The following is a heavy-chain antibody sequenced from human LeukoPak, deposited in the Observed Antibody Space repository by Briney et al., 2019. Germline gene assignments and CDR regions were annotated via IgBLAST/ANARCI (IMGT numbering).Heavy chain of an antibody. J-gene: IGHJ4*02. CDR1: GFTFDDYA. CDR3: AKGGGGYGY. Sequence: GGSLRLSCAASGFTFDDYAMHWVRQAPGKGLEWVSGISWNSGSIGYADSVKGRFTISRDNAKNSLYLQMNSLRAEDTAVYYCAKGGGGYGYWGQGTLVTVSS. D-gene: IGHD2-15*01. CDR2: ISWNSGSI. V-gene: IGHV3-9*01.